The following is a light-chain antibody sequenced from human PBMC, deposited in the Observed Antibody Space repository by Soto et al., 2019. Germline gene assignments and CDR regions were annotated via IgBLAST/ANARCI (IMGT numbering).Light chain of an antibody. J-gene: IGKJ2*02. CDR3: QQYYSYPWT. V-gene: IGKV1-5*01. CDR1: QSFSTW. Sequence: DIQMTQSPSTLSASVGDRVTITCRASQSFSTWLAWYQQKPGKAPSLLIYDASTLESGAPSRFSGSGSGTEFTLTISSLQPDDFATYYCQQYYSYPWTFGQGTKLEIK. CDR2: DAS.